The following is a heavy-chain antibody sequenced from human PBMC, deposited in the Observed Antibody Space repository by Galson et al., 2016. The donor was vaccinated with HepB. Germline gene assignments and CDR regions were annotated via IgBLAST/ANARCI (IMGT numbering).Heavy chain of an antibody. D-gene: IGHD4-17*01. J-gene: IGHJ6*02. CDR2: ISFNEDKK. V-gene: IGHV3-30*03. Sequence: SLRLSCAASGFTFRNYGMHWVRQPPGKGLQWVAAISFNEDKKFYLDSVRGRFTVSRDSSKNTLYLQLNTLRPDDTAVYFCARGDYGSSFYYGVDVWGQGTTVTVSS. CDR1: GFTFRNYG. CDR3: ARGDYGSSFYYGVDV.